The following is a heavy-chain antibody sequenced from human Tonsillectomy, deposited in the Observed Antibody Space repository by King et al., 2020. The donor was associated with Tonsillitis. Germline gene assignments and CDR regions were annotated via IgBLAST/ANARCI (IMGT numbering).Heavy chain of an antibody. J-gene: IGHJ3*02. CDR2: IYYIGNT. D-gene: IGHD2-15*01. CDR1: GGSISSGTYY. Sequence: QLQESGPGLVKPSETLSLTCTVSGGSISSGTYYWGWIRQPPGKGLEWIGSIYYIGNTYYNPSLKSRVTILVDTSKNQFSLKLSSVTAADTAVYYCARLLLGYCSGGSCSAAFDIWGQGTMVTVSS. CDR3: ARLLLGYCSGGSCSAAFDI. V-gene: IGHV4-39*07.